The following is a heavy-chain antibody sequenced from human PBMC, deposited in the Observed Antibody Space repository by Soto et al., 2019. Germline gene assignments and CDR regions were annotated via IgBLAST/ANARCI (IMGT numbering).Heavy chain of an antibody. V-gene: IGHV3-7*05. J-gene: IGHJ3*02. CDR3: ARDWDYYDFHAFDI. Sequence: PGGSLRLSCAASGFTFSSYWMSWVRQAPGKGLEWVANIKQDGSEKYYVDSVKGRFTISRDNAKNSLYLQMNSLRAEDTAVYYCARDWDYYDFHAFDIWGQGTMVTVSS. CDR2: IKQDGSEK. D-gene: IGHD3-22*01. CDR1: GFTFSSYW.